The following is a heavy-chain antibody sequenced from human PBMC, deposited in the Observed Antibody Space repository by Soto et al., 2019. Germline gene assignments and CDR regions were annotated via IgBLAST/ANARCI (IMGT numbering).Heavy chain of an antibody. CDR3: ARAVGGKTRIDY. D-gene: IGHD3-10*01. J-gene: IGHJ4*02. CDR2: INPSGGST. V-gene: IGHV1-46*01. Sequence: QVQLVQSGAEVKKPGASVKVSCTASGYTFTSYYMHWVRQAPGQGLEWMGIINPSGGSTSYAQKFQGRVTMTRDTSTSTVYMELSSLRSEDTAVYYCARAVGGKTRIDYWGQGTLVTVSS. CDR1: GYTFTSYY.